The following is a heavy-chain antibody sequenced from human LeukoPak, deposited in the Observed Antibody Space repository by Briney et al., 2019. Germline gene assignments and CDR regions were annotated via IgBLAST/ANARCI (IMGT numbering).Heavy chain of an antibody. V-gene: IGHV4-59*01. CDR1: GGSISSYY. J-gene: IGHJ4*02. D-gene: IGHD1-20*01. CDR2: IYYSGST. Sequence: PSETLSLTRTVPGGSISSYYWSWIRQPPGKGLEWIGYIYYSGSTNYNPSLKSRVTISVDTSKNQFSLKLSSVTAADTAFYYCARSTNWKFDYWGQGTLVTVSS. CDR3: ARSTNWKFDY.